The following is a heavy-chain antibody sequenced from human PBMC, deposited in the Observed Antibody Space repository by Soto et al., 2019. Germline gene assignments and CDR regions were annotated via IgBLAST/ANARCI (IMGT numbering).Heavy chain of an antibody. V-gene: IGHV3-33*01. Sequence: PGGSLRLSCAASGFTFSSYGMHWVRQAPGKGLEWVAVIWYDGSNKYYADSVKGRFTISRDNSKNTLYLQMNSLRAEDTAVYYCARVAGFGELSWTVFDYWGQGTLVTSPQ. J-gene: IGHJ4*02. CDR1: GFTFSSYG. D-gene: IGHD3-10*01. CDR3: ARVAGFGELSWTVFDY. CDR2: IWYDGSNK.